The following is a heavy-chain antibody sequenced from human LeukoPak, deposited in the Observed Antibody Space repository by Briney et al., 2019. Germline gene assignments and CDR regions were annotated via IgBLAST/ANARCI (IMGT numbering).Heavy chain of an antibody. CDR2: IFPGDSKI. V-gene: IGHV5-51*01. J-gene: IGHJ4*02. Sequence: GESLKISCKGSGYSLITYWIGWVRQMPGKGLEWMGIIFPGDSKIRYSPSFQGQVTISVDKSISTTYLQWSSLKASDTAMYYCARRTTTFDYWGQGTLVTVSS. CDR3: ARRTTTFDY. CDR1: GYSLITYW. D-gene: IGHD1-14*01.